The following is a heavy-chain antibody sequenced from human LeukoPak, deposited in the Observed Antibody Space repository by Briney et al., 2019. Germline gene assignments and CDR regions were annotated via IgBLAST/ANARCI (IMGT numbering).Heavy chain of an antibody. Sequence: ASVKASCKASGYTFTSYGISWVRQAPGQGLEWMGWISAYNGNTNYAQKLQGRVTMTTDTSTSTAYMELRSLRSDDTAVYYCARSWYSSSWYKVDDHDFDYWGQGTLVTVSS. D-gene: IGHD6-13*01. CDR3: ARSWYSSSWYKVDDHDFDY. J-gene: IGHJ4*02. CDR1: GYTFTSYG. V-gene: IGHV1-18*01. CDR2: ISAYNGNT.